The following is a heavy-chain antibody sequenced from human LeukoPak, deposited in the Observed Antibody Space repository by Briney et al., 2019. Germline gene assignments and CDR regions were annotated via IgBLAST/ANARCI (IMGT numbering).Heavy chain of an antibody. Sequence: ASVKVSCKASGYTFTGYYMHWVRQAPGQGLEWMGWINPNSGGTNYAQKFQGWVTMTRDMSISTAYMELSRLRSDDTAVYYCARGLAESYYYYGMDVWGQGTTVTVSS. CDR2: INPNSGGT. CDR3: ARGLAESYYYYGMDV. V-gene: IGHV1-2*04. D-gene: IGHD2-21*01. CDR1: GYTFTGYY. J-gene: IGHJ6*02.